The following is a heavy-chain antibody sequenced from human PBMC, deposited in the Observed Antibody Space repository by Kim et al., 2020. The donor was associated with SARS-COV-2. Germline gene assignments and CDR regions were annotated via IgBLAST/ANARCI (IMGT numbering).Heavy chain of an antibody. V-gene: IGHV4-31*02. D-gene: IGHD3-3*01. J-gene: IGHJ4*02. Sequence: PTLKGRASISVDTSKNQFSLKLTSVTASDTAVYYCARGITVFGVAGAFFDFWGQGTLLTVSS. CDR3: ARGITVFGVAGAFFDF.